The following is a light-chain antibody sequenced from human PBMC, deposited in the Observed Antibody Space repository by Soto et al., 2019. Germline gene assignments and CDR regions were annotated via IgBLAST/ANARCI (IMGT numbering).Light chain of an antibody. CDR3: SSFTPSRLYV. V-gene: IGLV2-14*01. CDR1: GNDIGAYDY. Sequence: QSALTQPTSVSGSPGQSIAIPCTGNGNDIGAYDYVSWYQQHPGKAPRLLIHGVRNRPPGISSRFSGFKSGLTASLTISGLQAEDEADYYCSSFTPSRLYVLGPGTKVTVL. J-gene: IGLJ1*01. CDR2: GVR.